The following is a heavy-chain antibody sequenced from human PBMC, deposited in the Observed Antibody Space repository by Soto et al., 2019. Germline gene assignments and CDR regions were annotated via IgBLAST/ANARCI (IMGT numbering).Heavy chain of an antibody. CDR3: VRDPPSYIVVVPAAYNYCYYYYMDV. CDR2: ISAYNGNT. Sequence: ASVKVSCKASGYTFTSYGISWVRQAPGQGLEWMGWISAYNGNTNYAQKLQGRVTMTTDTSTSTAYMELRSLRSDDTAVYYCVRDPPSYIVVVPAAYNYCYYYYMDVWGKGTTVTVSS. J-gene: IGHJ6*03. D-gene: IGHD2-2*01. CDR1: GYTFTSYG. V-gene: IGHV1-18*01.